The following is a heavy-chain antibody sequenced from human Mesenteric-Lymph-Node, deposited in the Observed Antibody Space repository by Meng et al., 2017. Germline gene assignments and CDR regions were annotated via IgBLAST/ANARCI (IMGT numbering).Heavy chain of an antibody. CDR3: ARGGKMYGSF. CDR1: GGSMRGYY. J-gene: IGHJ4*02. Sequence: ETLSLTCSVSGGSMRGYYWTWIRQPPGKGLEWVARIKEDGSEKDYVDSVKGRFTISRDNAKNSLYLQLNSLRAEDTAVYYCARGGKMYGSFWGQGTLVTVSS. V-gene: IGHV3-7*01. D-gene: IGHD1-26*01. CDR2: IKEDGSEK.